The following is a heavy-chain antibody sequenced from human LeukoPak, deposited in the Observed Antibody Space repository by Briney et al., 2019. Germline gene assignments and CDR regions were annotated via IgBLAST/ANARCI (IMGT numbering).Heavy chain of an antibody. CDR2: IKQDGSGK. V-gene: IGHV3-7*05. CDR3: ARYGGSNWFDP. D-gene: IGHD3-16*01. J-gene: IGHJ5*02. Sequence: GGSLRLSCAASGXTFSSYWMSWVRQAPGKGLEWVANIKQDGSGKYYVDSVKGRFTISRDNAKNSLYLQMNSLRAEDTAVYYCARYGGSNWFDPWGQGTLVTVSS. CDR1: GXTFSSYW.